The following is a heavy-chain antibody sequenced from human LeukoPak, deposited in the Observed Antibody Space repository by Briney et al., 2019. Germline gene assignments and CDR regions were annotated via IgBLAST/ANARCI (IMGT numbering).Heavy chain of an antibody. D-gene: IGHD3-9*01. V-gene: IGHV3-30*02. Sequence: GGSLRLSCAASGFTFSSYGMHWVRQAPGKGLEWVAFIRYDGSNKYYADSVKGRFTTSRDNSKNTLYLQMNSLRAEDTAVYYCAKDSLRYFDWLQPDPWGQGTLVTVSS. J-gene: IGHJ5*02. CDR1: GFTFSSYG. CDR3: AKDSLRYFDWLQPDP. CDR2: IRYDGSNK.